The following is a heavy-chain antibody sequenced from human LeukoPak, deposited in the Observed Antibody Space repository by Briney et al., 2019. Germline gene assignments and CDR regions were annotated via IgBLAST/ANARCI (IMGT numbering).Heavy chain of an antibody. Sequence: SETLSLTCAVYGGSFSGYYWSWIRQPAGKGLEWIGRIYTSESTNYNPSLKSRVTISVDTSKNQFSLKLSSVTAADTAVYYCARDRRASRNVCYMDVWGKGTTVTVSS. D-gene: IGHD1-26*01. CDR2: IYTSEST. CDR1: GGSFSGYY. V-gene: IGHV4-4*07. CDR3: ARDRRASRNVCYMDV. J-gene: IGHJ6*03.